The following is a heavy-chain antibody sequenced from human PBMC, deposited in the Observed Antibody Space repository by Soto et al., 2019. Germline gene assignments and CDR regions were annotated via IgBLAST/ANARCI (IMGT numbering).Heavy chain of an antibody. Sequence: PSETLSLTCACYGGPFSGYYWSWIRQPPGKGLEWIGEINHSGSTNYNPSLKSRVTISVDTSKNQFSLKLSSVTAADTAVYYCARGRRYDSSGYRSDAFDIWGQGTMVT. CDR1: GGPFSGYY. CDR2: INHSGST. D-gene: IGHD3-22*01. J-gene: IGHJ3*02. V-gene: IGHV4-34*01. CDR3: ARGRRYDSSGYRSDAFDI.